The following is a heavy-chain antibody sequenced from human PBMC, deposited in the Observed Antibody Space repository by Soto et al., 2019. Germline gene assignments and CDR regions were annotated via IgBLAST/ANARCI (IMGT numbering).Heavy chain of an antibody. CDR1: GFTFGDSY. Sequence: SLRLSCAGSGFTFGDSYMSWIRQAPGKGLEWLSYISPGSRYPAYADSVKGRFTISRDNAKRSLYLQMMSLTAEDTAIYYCVRGGGGGLFEPWGQGTMVTAPQ. CDR3: VRGGGGGLFEP. J-gene: IGHJ5*02. D-gene: IGHD2-15*01. V-gene: IGHV3-11*06. CDR2: ISPGSRYP.